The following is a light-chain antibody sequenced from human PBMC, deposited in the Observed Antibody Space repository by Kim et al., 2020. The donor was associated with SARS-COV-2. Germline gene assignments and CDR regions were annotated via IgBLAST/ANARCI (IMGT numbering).Light chain of an antibody. CDR3: QKYNSAPWT. CDR2: AAS. Sequence: ASVADRVTIPCRASQGINNYFAWYQQRPGKVPKLLIYAASTLQSGVPSRFSGSGFGTDFTHTISSLQPEDGATYYCQKYNSAPWTFGRGTKVDIK. V-gene: IGKV1-27*01. J-gene: IGKJ1*01. CDR1: QGINNY.